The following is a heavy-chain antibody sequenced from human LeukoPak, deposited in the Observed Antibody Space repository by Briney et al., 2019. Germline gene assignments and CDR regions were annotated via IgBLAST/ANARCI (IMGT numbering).Heavy chain of an antibody. V-gene: IGHV3-66*01. CDR2: INSDGTT. CDR3: TRDSTTWARSGY. Sequence: GRSLTLSCAASGVTVSSSYMGWVRQAPRKGLEWVSVINSDGTTYYADSVKGRFTASRDPSKNTLSLQMSSLRVEGTAVYYCTRDSTTWARSGYWGQGTLVTVSS. CDR1: GVTVSSSY. J-gene: IGHJ4*02. D-gene: IGHD2/OR15-2a*01.